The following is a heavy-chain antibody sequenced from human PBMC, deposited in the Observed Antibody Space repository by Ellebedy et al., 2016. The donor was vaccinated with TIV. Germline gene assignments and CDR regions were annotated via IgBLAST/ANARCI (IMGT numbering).Heavy chain of an antibody. CDR2: FDPEDGET. V-gene: IGHV1-24*01. CDR1: GYTLTELS. CDR3: ATFPPDSSGSYFDY. Sequence: ASVKVSCXVSGYTLTELSMHWVRQAPGKGLEWMGGFDPEDGETIYAQKFQGRVTMTEDTSTDTAYMELSSLRSEDTAVYYCATFPPDSSGSYFDYWGQGTLVTVSS. J-gene: IGHJ4*02. D-gene: IGHD3-22*01.